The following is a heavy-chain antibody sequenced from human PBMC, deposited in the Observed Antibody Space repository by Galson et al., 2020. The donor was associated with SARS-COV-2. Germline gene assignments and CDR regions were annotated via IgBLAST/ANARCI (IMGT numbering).Heavy chain of an antibody. Sequence: ASVKVSCTASGYTFSDHYLHWVRQAPGQGLEWMGWINPKSGGTIYAQRFQGRVTMTRDTSVSTGYMELSRLTSDDTAVYYCVRNFGLSPKEGRYYYVYGMDVWGQGTTVTVSS. CDR2: INPKSGGT. V-gene: IGHV1-2*02. J-gene: IGHJ6*02. CDR3: VRNFGLSPKEGRYYYVYGMDV. CDR1: GYTFSDHY. D-gene: IGHD3-3*01.